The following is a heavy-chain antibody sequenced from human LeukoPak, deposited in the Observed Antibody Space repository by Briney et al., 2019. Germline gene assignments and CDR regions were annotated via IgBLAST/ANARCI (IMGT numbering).Heavy chain of an antibody. CDR1: GFTFSSYA. V-gene: IGHV3-30*04. Sequence: GGSLRLCCAASGFTFSSYAMHWVRQAPGKGLEWVAVISYDGSNKYYADSVKGRFTISRDNSKNTLYLQMNSLRAEDTAVYYCARDRVTETSYGGNWLGAFDIWGQGTMVTVSS. CDR3: ARDRVTETSYGGNWLGAFDI. CDR2: ISYDGSNK. D-gene: IGHD4-23*01. J-gene: IGHJ3*02.